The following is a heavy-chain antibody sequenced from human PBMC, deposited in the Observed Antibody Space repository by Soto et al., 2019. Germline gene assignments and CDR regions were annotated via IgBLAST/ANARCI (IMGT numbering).Heavy chain of an antibody. CDR1: GFTFSSYA. D-gene: IGHD6-13*01. Sequence: EVQLLGSGGGLVQPGGSLRLSCAASGFTFSSYAMSWVRQAPGKGLEWDSAISGSGVSTYYADSVKGRFTISRDNSKNPLYLHMNSLRAEDTAVYYCAKEHHYSSSWSEFDYWGQGTLVTVSS. J-gene: IGHJ4*02. CDR2: ISGSGVST. V-gene: IGHV3-23*01. CDR3: AKEHHYSSSWSEFDY.